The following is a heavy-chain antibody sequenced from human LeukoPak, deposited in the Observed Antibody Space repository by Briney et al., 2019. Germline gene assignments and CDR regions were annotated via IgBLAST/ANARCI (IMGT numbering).Heavy chain of an antibody. Sequence: GGSLRLSCAASGFTFNSYAMKWVRQAPGKGLEWLAVVLSDGSDQYYGDSVQGRFTVSRDNSKNTLYLQMDNLRAEDTAVYYCAKYYDILTGYHFDYWGQGTLVTVSS. J-gene: IGHJ4*02. V-gene: IGHV3-30*04. CDR1: GFTFNSYA. CDR2: VLSDGSDQ. CDR3: AKYYDILTGYHFDY. D-gene: IGHD3-9*01.